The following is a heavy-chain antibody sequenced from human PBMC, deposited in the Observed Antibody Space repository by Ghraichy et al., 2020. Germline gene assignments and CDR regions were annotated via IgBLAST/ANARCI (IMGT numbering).Heavy chain of an antibody. V-gene: IGHV4-34*04. CDR1: GGSFSGYY. Sequence: SETLSLTCAVYGGSFSGYYWSWIRQPQGRGWSGLGKSILVEEPRINPSLKSRASMSVDTSKNQFSVKVISVTAADTAVYYCATDGTFLRRHGMDVWGQGTTVTVS. D-gene: IGHD1-1*01. CDR2: SILVEEP. J-gene: IGHJ6*02. CDR3: ATDGTFLRRHGMDV.